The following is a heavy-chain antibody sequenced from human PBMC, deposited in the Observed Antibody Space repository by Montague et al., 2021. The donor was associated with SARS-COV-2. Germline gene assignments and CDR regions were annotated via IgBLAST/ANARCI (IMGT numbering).Heavy chain of an antibody. CDR1: GFTFSSYS. V-gene: IGHV3-21*01. Sequence: SLRLSCAASGFTFSSYSMNWVRQAPGKGLEWVSSISSSSSYIYYXDLVKGRFTISRDNAKNSLYLQMNSLRAEDTAVYYCARDRGGSYPLDYWGQGTLVTVSS. CDR2: ISSSSSYI. CDR3: ARDRGGSYPLDY. D-gene: IGHD1-26*01. J-gene: IGHJ4*02.